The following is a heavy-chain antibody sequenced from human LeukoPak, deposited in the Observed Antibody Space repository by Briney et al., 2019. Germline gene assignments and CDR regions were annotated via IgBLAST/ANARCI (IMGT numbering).Heavy chain of an antibody. CDR1: GGSMISYY. V-gene: IGHV4-59*01. Sequence: PSETLSLTCTVSGGSMISYYWTWVRQTPGKGLEWIGYIYYRGTTNYNPSLKSRVTISLDTSKNQFSLKLSSVTAADTAVYYCARVTEYHYYYMDVWGKGTTVTISS. CDR3: ARVTEYHYYYMDV. J-gene: IGHJ6*03. CDR2: IYYRGTT. D-gene: IGHD2/OR15-2a*01.